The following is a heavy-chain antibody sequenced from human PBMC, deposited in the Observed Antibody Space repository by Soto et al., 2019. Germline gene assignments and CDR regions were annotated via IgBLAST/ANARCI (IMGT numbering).Heavy chain of an antibody. J-gene: IGHJ4*02. CDR1: GFPFSNYA. CDR3: AKVPSQYIWGSYLRYYDY. D-gene: IGHD3-16*02. V-gene: IGHV3-23*01. Sequence: EVQMLESGGGLVQPGGSLRLSCAASGFPFSNYAMTWVRQAPGKGLEWVSGISGNTGHAYYADSVKDRFTISRDNSKNTMYLQMDSLRAEDTAVYCCAKVPSQYIWGSYLRYYDYWGQGTLVTVSS. CDR2: ISGNTGHA.